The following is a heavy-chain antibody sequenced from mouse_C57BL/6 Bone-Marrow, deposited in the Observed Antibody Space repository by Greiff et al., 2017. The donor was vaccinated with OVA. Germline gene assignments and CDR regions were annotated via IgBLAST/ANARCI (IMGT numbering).Heavy chain of an antibody. V-gene: IGHV1-31*01. Sequence: EVQLQESGPELVKPGASVKISCKASGYSFTGYYMPWVKPRPGNLLAWIGYIYPYNGVSSYNQKFKGKATLTVDKSSSTAYMERRSLTSEDSASYYCARGTGLDYWGQGTTLTGSS. CDR3: ARGTGLDY. CDR2: IYPYNGVS. CDR1: GYSFTGYY. J-gene: IGHJ2*01. D-gene: IGHD3-3*01.